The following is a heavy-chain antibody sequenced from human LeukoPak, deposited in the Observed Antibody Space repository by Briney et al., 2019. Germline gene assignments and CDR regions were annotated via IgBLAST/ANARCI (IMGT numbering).Heavy chain of an antibody. D-gene: IGHD6-19*01. CDR2: IYYSGST. V-gene: IGHV4-59*01. CDR3: ARRAYSSGWYYFDY. CDR1: GGSISSYY. Sequence: SETLSLTCPVSGGSISSYYWSWIRQPPGKGLEWIGYIYYSGSTNYNPTLKSRVTISVETSKNQFSLKLSSVTAADTAMYYCARRAYSSGWYYFDYWGQGTLVTVSS. J-gene: IGHJ4*02.